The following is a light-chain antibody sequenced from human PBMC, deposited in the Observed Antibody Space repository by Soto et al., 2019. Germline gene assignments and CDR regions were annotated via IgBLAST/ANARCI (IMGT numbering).Light chain of an antibody. J-gene: IGKJ5*01. Sequence: DIHKIRSPATIDASVGDRVTITCRASQSISRWLTWYQQKPGKAPKLLIYEASSLESGVPSRFSVIGSGTEFTLTLGGLQPDESATYYCQPFHSYPITCGQGTRLEI. CDR2: EAS. V-gene: IGKV1-5*01. CDR1: QSISRW. CDR3: QPFHSYPIT.